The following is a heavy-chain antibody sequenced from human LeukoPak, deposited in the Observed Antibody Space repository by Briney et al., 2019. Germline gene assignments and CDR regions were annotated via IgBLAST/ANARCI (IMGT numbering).Heavy chain of an antibody. CDR1: GGSFSGYH. CDR2: INHSGST. J-gene: IGHJ4*02. Sequence: PSETLSLTCAVYGGSFSGYHWSWIRQPPGKGLEWIGEINHSGSTNYNPSLKSRVTISVDTSKNQFSLKLSSVTAADTAVYYCARGKDIVATTNLDYWGQGTLVTVSS. V-gene: IGHV4-34*01. CDR3: ARGKDIVATTNLDY. D-gene: IGHD5-12*01.